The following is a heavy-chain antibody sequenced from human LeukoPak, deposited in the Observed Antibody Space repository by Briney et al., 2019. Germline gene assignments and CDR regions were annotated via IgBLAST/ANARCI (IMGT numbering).Heavy chain of an antibody. Sequence: GGSLRLSCAASGFTVSSNYMSWVRQAPGKGLEWVSVIYSGGSTYYADSVKGRFTISRDNSKNTLYLQMNSLRAEDTAVYYCARGVTGTMGGYWGQGTLVTVSS. J-gene: IGHJ4*02. D-gene: IGHD1-20*01. CDR1: GFTVSSNY. V-gene: IGHV3-66*01. CDR3: ARGVTGTMGGY. CDR2: IYSGGST.